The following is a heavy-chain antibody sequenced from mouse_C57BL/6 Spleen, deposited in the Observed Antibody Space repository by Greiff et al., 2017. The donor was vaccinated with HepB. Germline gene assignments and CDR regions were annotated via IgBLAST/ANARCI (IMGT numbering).Heavy chain of an antibody. CDR2: IYPGSGNT. J-gene: IGHJ1*03. V-gene: IGHV1-76*01. CDR3: ARTVVARSYWYFDV. Sequence: QVQLQQSGAELVRPGASVKLSCKASGYTFTDYYINWVKQRPGQGLEWIARIYPGSGNTYYNEKFKGKATLTAEKSSSTAYMQLSSLTSEDSAVYFCARTVVARSYWYFDVWGTGTTVTVSS. D-gene: IGHD1-3*01. CDR1: GYTFTDYY.